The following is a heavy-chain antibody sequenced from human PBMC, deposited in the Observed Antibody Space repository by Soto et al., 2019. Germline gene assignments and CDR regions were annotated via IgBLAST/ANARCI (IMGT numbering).Heavy chain of an antibody. CDR2: IIPIFGTA. V-gene: IGHV1-69*06. CDR3: ARDPSSGWSSNPCWYFDL. CDR1: GGTFSSYA. J-gene: IGHJ2*01. Sequence: QVQLVQSGAEVKKPGSSVKVSCKASGGTFSSYAISWVRQAPGQGLEWMGGIIPIFGTANYAQKFQGRVTITADKSTSTAYMELSSLRSEDTAVYYCARDPSSGWSSNPCWYFDLWGRGTLVTVSS. D-gene: IGHD6-19*01.